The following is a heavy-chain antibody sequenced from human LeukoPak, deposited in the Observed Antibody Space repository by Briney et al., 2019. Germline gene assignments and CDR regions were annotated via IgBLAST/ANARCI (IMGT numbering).Heavy chain of an antibody. Sequence: SETLSLTSAVYGGSFSGYYWSWIRQPPGKGLEWIGEINHSGSTNYNPSLKSRVTISVDTSKNQFSLKLSSVTAADTAVYYCAREGNSYYGSRGPFDYWGQGTLVTVSS. CDR3: AREGNSYYGSRGPFDY. CDR2: INHSGST. V-gene: IGHV4-34*01. J-gene: IGHJ4*02. CDR1: GGSFSGYY. D-gene: IGHD3-10*01.